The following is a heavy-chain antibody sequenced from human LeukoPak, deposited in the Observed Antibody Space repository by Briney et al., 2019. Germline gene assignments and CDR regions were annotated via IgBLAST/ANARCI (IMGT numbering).Heavy chain of an antibody. CDR2: ISAGGSIT. CDR1: GFTFSSYA. J-gene: IGHJ4*02. D-gene: IGHD6-13*01. V-gene: IGHV3-23*01. CDR3: AKRLTYSGSWYYFDY. Sequence: GGSLRLSCAASGFTFSSYAMSWVRQAPGKGLEWVSAISAGGSITYYADSVKGRFTISRDNSKNTLYLQMSSLRAEDTAVYYCAKRLTYSGSWYYFDYWGQGTLVTVSS.